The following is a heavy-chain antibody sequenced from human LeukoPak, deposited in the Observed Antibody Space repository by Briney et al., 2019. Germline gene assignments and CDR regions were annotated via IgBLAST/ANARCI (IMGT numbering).Heavy chain of an antibody. V-gene: IGHV1-2*06. D-gene: IGHD3-9*01. CDR2: INPNSGGT. J-gene: IGHJ4*02. CDR3: ARVDYDIVNLDY. CDR1: GYTFTGYY. Sequence: ASVKVSCKASGYTFTGYYMHWVRQAPGQGLEWMGRINPNSGGTNYAQKFQGRVTMTRDTSISTAYMELSRLRSDDTAVYYCARVDYDIVNLDYWGQGTLVTVSS.